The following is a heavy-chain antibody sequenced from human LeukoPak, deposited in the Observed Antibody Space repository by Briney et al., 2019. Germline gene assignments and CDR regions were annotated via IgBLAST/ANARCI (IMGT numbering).Heavy chain of an antibody. J-gene: IGHJ5*02. D-gene: IGHD3-10*01. CDR1: GFTFDDYA. CDR3: ARDIWFGERSWLDP. CDR2: INWNGGST. Sequence: PGGSLRLSCAASGFTFDDYAMSWVRQAPGKGLEWVSGINWNGGSTGYADSVKGRFTISRDNAKNSLYLQMYSLRAEDTALYYCARDIWFGERSWLDPWGQGTLVTVSS. V-gene: IGHV3-20*04.